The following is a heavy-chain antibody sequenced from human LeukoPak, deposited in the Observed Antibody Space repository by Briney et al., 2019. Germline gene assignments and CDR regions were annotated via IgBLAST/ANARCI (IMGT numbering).Heavy chain of an antibody. CDR3: ARDGYYFDSSGYYF. V-gene: IGHV4-39*07. J-gene: IGHJ4*02. CDR1: GGSISSSSHY. D-gene: IGHD3-22*01. CDR2: IYFSGST. Sequence: SETLSLTCTVFGGSISSSSHYWGWIRQPPGEGLEWIGSIYFSGSTYYSPSLKSRVTISVDPSTNQFSLKLRSVTAADTAVYYCARDGYYFDSSGYYFWGQGTLVTVSS.